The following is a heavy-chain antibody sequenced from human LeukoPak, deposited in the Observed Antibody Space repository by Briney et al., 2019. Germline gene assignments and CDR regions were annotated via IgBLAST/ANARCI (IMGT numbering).Heavy chain of an antibody. Sequence: GGSLRLSCAASGFTLSSYAMHWVRQAPGKGLEWVAVISYDGSNKYYADSVKGRFTISRDNSKNTMYLQMNSLRAEDTAVYYCARGRGVVVVAATDYWGQGTLVTVSS. D-gene: IGHD2-15*01. CDR3: ARGRGVVVVAATDY. CDR1: GFTLSSYA. V-gene: IGHV3-30-3*01. J-gene: IGHJ4*02. CDR2: ISYDGSNK.